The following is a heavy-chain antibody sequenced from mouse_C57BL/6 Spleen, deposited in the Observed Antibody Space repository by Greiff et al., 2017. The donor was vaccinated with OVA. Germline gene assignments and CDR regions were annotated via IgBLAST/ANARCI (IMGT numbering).Heavy chain of an antibody. CDR2: FHPYNDDT. V-gene: IGHV1-47*01. D-gene: IGHD1-1*01. Sequence: VQLQQSGAELVKPGASVKMSCKASGYTFTTYPIEWMKQNHEKSLEWIGNFHPYNDDTKYNEKFKGKATLTVEKSSSTVYLELSRFTSDDAAVYSCARSIYGRWYFDVWGTGTTVTVSS. CDR3: ARSIYGRWYFDV. CDR1: GYTFTTYP. J-gene: IGHJ1*03.